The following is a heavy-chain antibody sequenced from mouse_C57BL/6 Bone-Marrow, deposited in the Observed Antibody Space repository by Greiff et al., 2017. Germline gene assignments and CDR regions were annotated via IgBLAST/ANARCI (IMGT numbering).Heavy chain of an antibody. CDR2: IYPRSGNT. J-gene: IGHJ2*01. CDR3: ARCYSNLDY. D-gene: IGHD2-5*01. CDR1: GYTFTSYG. V-gene: IGHV1-81*01. Sequence: QVQLQQSGAELARPGASVKLSCKASGYTFTSYGISWVKQRPGQGLEWIGEIYPRSGNTYYNEKFKGKATLTVDKSSSTAYMELRSLTSEYSAVYFCARCYSNLDYWGQGTALTVSA.